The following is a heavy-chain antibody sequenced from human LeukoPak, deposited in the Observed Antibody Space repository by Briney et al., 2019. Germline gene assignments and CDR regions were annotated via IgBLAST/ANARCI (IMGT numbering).Heavy chain of an antibody. CDR2: ISSSSSYI. D-gene: IGHD5-18*01. CDR3: ARDKGIQLWYYDDDAFDI. V-gene: IGHV3-21*01. CDR1: GFTFSSYG. Sequence: GGSLRLSCVASGFTFSSYGMTWVRQAPGKGLEWVSSISSSSSYIYYADSVKGRFTISRDNAKNSLYLQMNSLRAEDTAVYYCARDKGIQLWYYDDDAFDIWGQGTMVTVSS. J-gene: IGHJ3*02.